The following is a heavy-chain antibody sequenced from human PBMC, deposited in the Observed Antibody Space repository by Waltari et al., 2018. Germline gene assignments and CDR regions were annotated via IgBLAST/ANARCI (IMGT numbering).Heavy chain of an antibody. CDR3: AREWGVMVGTAGYYFDY. D-gene: IGHD3-9*01. CDR1: GFTFSSYT. Sequence: EVQLVGSGGGLVKPGGSLRLSCAASGFTFSSYTMNWVRQAPGKGLGGVSSISSGSSYIFYADSVKGRCTIARDNAKNALYLQMNSLRVEDTAVYYCAREWGVMVGTAGYYFDYWGQGSLVTVSS. V-gene: IGHV3-21*01. CDR2: ISSGSSYI. J-gene: IGHJ4*02.